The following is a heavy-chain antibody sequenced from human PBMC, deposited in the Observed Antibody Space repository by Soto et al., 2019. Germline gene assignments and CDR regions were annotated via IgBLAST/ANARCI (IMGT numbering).Heavy chain of an antibody. Sequence: GVSPRLSCAAPGFTFSAYSMNWVRQAPGKGLEWVSSISSSSSYIYYADSVKGRFTISRDNAKNSLYLQMSSLRAEDTAVYYCARGRSSAYSDDAFDIWGQGTMVTVSS. D-gene: IGHD3-22*01. CDR2: ISSSSSYI. CDR1: GFTFSAYS. V-gene: IGHV3-21*01. J-gene: IGHJ3*02. CDR3: ARGRSSAYSDDAFDI.